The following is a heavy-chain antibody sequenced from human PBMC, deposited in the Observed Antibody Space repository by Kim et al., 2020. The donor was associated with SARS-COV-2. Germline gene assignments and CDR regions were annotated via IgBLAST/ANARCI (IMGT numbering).Heavy chain of an antibody. CDR2: IRSKPTNYAT. D-gene: IGHD4-17*01. J-gene: IGHJ4*02. Sequence: GGSLRLSCAASGFTFSASAMHWVRQASGKGLAWVGRIRSKPTNYATSYAASVTGRFTISRDDSTNTVYLQMDSLKTDDTAVYFCSRHSGKHGDRGFDNWGQGTLVTVSS. CDR1: GFTFSASA. CDR3: SRHSGKHGDRGFDN. V-gene: IGHV3-73*01.